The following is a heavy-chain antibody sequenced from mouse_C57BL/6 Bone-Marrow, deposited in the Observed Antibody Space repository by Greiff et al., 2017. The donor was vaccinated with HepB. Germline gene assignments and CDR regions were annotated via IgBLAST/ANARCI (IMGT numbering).Heavy chain of an antibody. CDR2: IDPENGDT. V-gene: IGHV14-4*01. Sequence: VHVKQSGAELVRPGASVKLSCTASGFNIKDDYMHWVKQRPEQGLEWIGWIDPENGDTEYASKFQGKATITADTSSNTAYLQLSSLTSEDTAVYYCTTMSGSYFDYWGQGTTLTVSS. J-gene: IGHJ2*01. CDR1: GFNIKDDY. CDR3: TTMSGSYFDY. D-gene: IGHD1-3*01.